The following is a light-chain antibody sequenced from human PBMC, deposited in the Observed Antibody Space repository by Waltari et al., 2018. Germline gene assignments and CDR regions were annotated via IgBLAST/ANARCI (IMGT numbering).Light chain of an antibody. CDR3: QRYGGSPPALT. CDR2: GAS. J-gene: IGKJ4*01. V-gene: IGKV3-20*01. CDR1: QSVSSSY. Sequence: EIVLTQSPGTLSLSPGERATLSCWASQSVSSSYLAWYLQKPGQAPRLLIYGASTRATGIADRFSGSGSGTEFTLTISRLEPEDFAVYYCQRYGGSPPALTFGGGTKVEIK.